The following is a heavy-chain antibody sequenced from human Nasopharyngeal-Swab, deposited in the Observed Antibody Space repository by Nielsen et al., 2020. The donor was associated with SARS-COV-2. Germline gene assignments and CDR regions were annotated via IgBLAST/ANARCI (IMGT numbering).Heavy chain of an antibody. CDR1: GGSISSYY. Sequence: SEILSLTCTVSGGSISSYYWSWIRQPPGKGLEWIGYIYYSGSTNYNPSLKSRVTISVDTSKNQFSLKLSSVTAADTAVYYCARGNYYYYAMDVWGQGTTLTVSS. CDR2: IYYSGST. J-gene: IGHJ6*02. V-gene: IGHV4-59*01. CDR3: ARGNYYYYAMDV.